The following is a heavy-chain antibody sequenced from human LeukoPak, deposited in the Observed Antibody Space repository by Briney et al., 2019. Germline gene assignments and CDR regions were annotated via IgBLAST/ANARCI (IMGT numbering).Heavy chain of an antibody. CDR3: ARGTRGIAADV. Sequence: SQTLPLTCTVSGGSISSGGYYWSWIRQHPGKGLEWIGYIYYSGSTYYNPSLKSRVTISVDTSKNQFSLNLNSVTAADTAVYYCARGTRGIAADVWGQGTLVTASS. V-gene: IGHV4-31*03. CDR2: IYYSGST. J-gene: IGHJ4*02. CDR1: GGSISSGGYY. D-gene: IGHD6-25*01.